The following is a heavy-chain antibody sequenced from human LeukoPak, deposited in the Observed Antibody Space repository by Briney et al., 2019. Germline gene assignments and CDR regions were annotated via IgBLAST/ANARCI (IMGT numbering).Heavy chain of an antibody. CDR1: GGTFSSYA. Sequence: GASVKVSCKASGGTFSSYAISWVRQAPGQGLEWMGRIIPILGIANYAQKFQGRVTITADKSTSTAYMELSSLRSEDTAVYYCAREYHDLGTHGMDVWGQGTTVTVSS. V-gene: IGHV1-69*04. D-gene: IGHD1-1*01. J-gene: IGHJ6*02. CDR3: AREYHDLGTHGMDV. CDR2: IIPILGIA.